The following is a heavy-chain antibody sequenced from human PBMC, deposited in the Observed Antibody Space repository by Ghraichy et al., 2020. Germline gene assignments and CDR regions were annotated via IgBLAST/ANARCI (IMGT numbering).Heavy chain of an antibody. Sequence: GGSLRLSCAASGFTFSSYWMHWVRQAPGKGLVWVSRINSDGSSTSYADSVKGRFTISRDNAKNTLYLQMNSLRAEDTAVYYCAREFPGGNWNAAGMDVWGQGTTVTVSS. J-gene: IGHJ6*02. V-gene: IGHV3-74*01. CDR3: AREFPGGNWNAAGMDV. D-gene: IGHD1-20*01. CDR2: INSDGSST. CDR1: GFTFSSYW.